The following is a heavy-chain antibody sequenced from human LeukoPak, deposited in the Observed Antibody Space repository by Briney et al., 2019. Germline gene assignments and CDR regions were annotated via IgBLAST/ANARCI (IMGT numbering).Heavy chain of an antibody. D-gene: IGHD6-19*01. CDR2: IKQDGSEK. CDR1: GFTFSSYW. V-gene: IGHV3-7*03. J-gene: IGHJ4*02. Sequence: GGSLRLSCAASGFTFSSYWMSWVRQAPGKGLEWVANIKQDGSEKYYVDSVKGRFTISRDNAKNSLYLQMNSLRAEDTAVYYCARSGDYSSGWRWNPRSPYYFDYWGQGTLVTVSS. CDR3: ARSGDYSSGWRWNPRSPYYFDY.